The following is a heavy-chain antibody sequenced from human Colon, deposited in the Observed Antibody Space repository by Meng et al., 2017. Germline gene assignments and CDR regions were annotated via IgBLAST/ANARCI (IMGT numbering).Heavy chain of an antibody. CDR1: VFTFTTYT. D-gene: IGHD6-19*01. Sequence: VVCWRCLVKPWGSLRLSCQPLVFTFTTYTMNWVRPAPGKGMKWVSSISSTSNYKYYADSVKGRFTISRDNAKNSLYLQMNSLRAEDTAVYYCAGGSVAVRFDSWGQGTLVTVSS. CDR2: ISSTSNYK. V-gene: IGHV3-21*01. J-gene: IGHJ4*02. CDR3: AGGSVAVRFDS.